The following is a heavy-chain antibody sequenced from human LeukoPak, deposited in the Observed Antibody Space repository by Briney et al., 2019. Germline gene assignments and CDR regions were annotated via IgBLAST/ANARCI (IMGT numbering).Heavy chain of an antibody. CDR1: GGSISSYY. CDR3: ARERGSGYSYGYYYYYYYGMDA. CDR2: IYNSGST. J-gene: IGHJ6*02. D-gene: IGHD5-18*01. V-gene: IGHV4-4*07. Sequence: SSETLSLTCTVSGGSISSYYWSWIRQPAGKGLEWIGRIYNSGSTNYNPSLKSRVTMSVDTSKNQFSLKLSSVTATDTAVYYCARERGSGYSYGYYYYYYYGMDAWGQGTTVTVSS.